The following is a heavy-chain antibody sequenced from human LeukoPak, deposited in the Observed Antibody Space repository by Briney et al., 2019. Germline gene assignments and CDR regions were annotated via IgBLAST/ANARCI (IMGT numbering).Heavy chain of an antibody. V-gene: IGHV3-9*01. D-gene: IGHD3-10*01. CDR1: XFTFDXXX. J-gene: IGHJ5*02. CDR2: ISWNSGSI. CDR3: VKGRWFGELLS. Sequence: LXXXXSXFTFDXXXMYXVXQXXGXGXEWVSGISWNSGSIAYADSVKGRFTISRDNAKNSLYLQMNSLRAEDTALYYCVKGRWFGELLSWGQGTLVSVSS.